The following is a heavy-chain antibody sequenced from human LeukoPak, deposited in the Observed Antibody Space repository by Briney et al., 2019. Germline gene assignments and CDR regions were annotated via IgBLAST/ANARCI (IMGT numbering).Heavy chain of an antibody. CDR1: GDPISSYY. CDR3: AKVGRGDLTWRSHSSDY. J-gene: IGHJ4*02. V-gene: IGHV4-59*01. CDR2: ISKSGST. D-gene: IGHD3-16*01. Sequence: SETLSLTCAVSGDPISSYYWRWSRQPPGKGLEWIGYISKSGSTNYNPSLKSRVTISVDTSKNQFSLKVISVTAADTAVYYCAKVGRGDLTWRSHSSDYWGQGILVTVSS.